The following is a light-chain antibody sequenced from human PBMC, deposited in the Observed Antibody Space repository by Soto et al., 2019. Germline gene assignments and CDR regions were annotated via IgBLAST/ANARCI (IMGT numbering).Light chain of an antibody. CDR3: QQYYSTAT. V-gene: IGKV4-1*01. CDR2: WAS. CDR1: QNLLYSANNKTF. Sequence: DIVMTQSPDSLAVSLGERATINCKSSQNLLYSANNKTFLAWYQQIAGQPPKLLIYWASTRESGVPDRFSGSGSGTDFTLTISSLQAEDVAVYYCQQYYSTATFGPGTKVEI. J-gene: IGKJ3*01.